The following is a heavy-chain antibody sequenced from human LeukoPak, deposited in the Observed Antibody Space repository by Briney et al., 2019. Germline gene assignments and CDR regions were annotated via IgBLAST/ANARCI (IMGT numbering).Heavy chain of an antibody. CDR1: GGSFSGYY. V-gene: IGHV4-34*01. J-gene: IGHJ4*02. Sequence: SETLSLTYAVYGGSFSGYYWSWIRQPPGKGLEWIGEINHSGSTNYNPSLKSRVTISVDTSKNQFSLKLSSVTAADTAVYYCARDHNASVFDYWGQGTLVTVSS. CDR2: INHSGST. CDR3: ARDHNASVFDY. D-gene: IGHD1-1*01.